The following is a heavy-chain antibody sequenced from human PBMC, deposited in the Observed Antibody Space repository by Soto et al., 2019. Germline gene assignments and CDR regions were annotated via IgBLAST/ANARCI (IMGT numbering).Heavy chain of an antibody. V-gene: IGHV3-23*01. CDR1: GFTFSTYP. D-gene: IGHD4-4*01. CDR2: ISGSGIST. Sequence: GGSLRLSCTASGFTFSTYPMSWVRQAPGKGLEWVSGISGSGISTYYTDSVKGRFTISRDNSKNTVFLQMNSLRDEDTAVYYCVKPPVITASYYYYDMDVWGQGTTVTVSS. CDR3: VKPPVITASYYYYDMDV. J-gene: IGHJ6*02.